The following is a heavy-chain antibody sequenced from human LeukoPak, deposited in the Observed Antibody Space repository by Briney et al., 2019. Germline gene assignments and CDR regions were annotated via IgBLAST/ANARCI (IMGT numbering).Heavy chain of an antibody. CDR2: IKEDGSEK. CDR1: GLTFSNYW. CDR3: VKNSGWYRLDC. D-gene: IGHD6-13*01. Sequence: GGSLRLSYAASGLTFSNYWMTWVRQAPGKGLEWVADIKEDGSEKYYVDSVKGRFTISRDNAKNSLFLQMDSLRSEDTAVYYCVKNSGWYRLDCWGQGTLVTVSS. J-gene: IGHJ4*02. V-gene: IGHV3-7*03.